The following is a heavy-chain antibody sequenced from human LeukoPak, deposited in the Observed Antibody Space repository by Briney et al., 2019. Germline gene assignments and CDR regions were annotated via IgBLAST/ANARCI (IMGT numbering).Heavy chain of an antibody. D-gene: IGHD6-19*01. Sequence: SETLSLTCTASGGTISSYYRSWIRQPPGKGLEWIGHIYYSGSTNYNPSLKSRVTISLDTSKNKFSLKLSSVTAADTAVYYCARRGGGWYDYWGQGTLVTVSS. J-gene: IGHJ4*02. CDR2: IYYSGST. CDR1: GGTISSYY. V-gene: IGHV4-59*01. CDR3: ARRGGGWYDY.